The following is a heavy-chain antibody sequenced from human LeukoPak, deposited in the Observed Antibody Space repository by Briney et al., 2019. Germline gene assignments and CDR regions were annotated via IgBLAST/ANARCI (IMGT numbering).Heavy chain of an antibody. V-gene: IGHV4-31*03. D-gene: IGHD6-13*01. CDR1: GGSISSGGYY. CDR2: IYYSGST. CDR3: ARGRYSRPYYFDY. Sequence: SQTLSLTCTVSGGSISSGGYYWSWIRQHPGKGLEWIGYIYYSGSTYYNPSLKSRVTISVGTSKNQFSLKLSSVTAADTAVYYCARGRYSRPYYFDYWGQGTLVTVSS. J-gene: IGHJ4*02.